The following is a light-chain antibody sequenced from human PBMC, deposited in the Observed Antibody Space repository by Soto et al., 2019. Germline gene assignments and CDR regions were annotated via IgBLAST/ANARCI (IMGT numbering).Light chain of an antibody. CDR2: DVS. Sequence: QSALTQPASVSGSPGQSITISCTGTSSGVGGYNYVSWYQQHPGKAPKLMIYDVSNRPSGVSNRFSGSKSGNTASLTISGLQAEDEAEYYCSSYTSSSPVVFGGGTKVTVL. CDR1: SSGVGGYNY. J-gene: IGLJ2*01. V-gene: IGLV2-14*01. CDR3: SSYTSSSPVV.